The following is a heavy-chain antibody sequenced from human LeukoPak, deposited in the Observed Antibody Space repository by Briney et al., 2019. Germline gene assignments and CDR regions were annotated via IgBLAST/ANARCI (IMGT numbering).Heavy chain of an antibody. CDR2: ISWNSGSI. V-gene: IGHV3-9*01. D-gene: IGHD6-19*01. CDR3: AKGFSGWWGDYFDY. J-gene: IGHJ4*02. Sequence: GGSLRLSCAASGFTFDDYAMHWVRQAPGKGLEWVSGISWNSGSIGYADSVKGRFTISRDNAKNSLYLQMNSLRAEDTALYYCAKGFSGWWGDYFDYWGQGTLVTVSS. CDR1: GFTFDDYA.